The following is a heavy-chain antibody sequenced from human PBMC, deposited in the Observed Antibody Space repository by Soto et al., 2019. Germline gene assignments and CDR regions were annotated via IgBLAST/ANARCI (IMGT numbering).Heavy chain of an antibody. CDR3: VRHWIGRLHGLVDV. V-gene: IGHV4-59*08. CDR1: DDSSSSYK. CDR2: IDSNGGT. D-gene: IGHD4-4*01. Sequence: QVQLQESGPGLVKPSETLSLTCTVSDDSSSSYKWSWIRQPPGRRLEWIGYIDSNGGTSYNPSLQSRVTISIDTSTKQFSLKLSSVTAADTAVNSCVRHWIGRLHGLVDVWGQGTTVTVSS. J-gene: IGHJ6*02.